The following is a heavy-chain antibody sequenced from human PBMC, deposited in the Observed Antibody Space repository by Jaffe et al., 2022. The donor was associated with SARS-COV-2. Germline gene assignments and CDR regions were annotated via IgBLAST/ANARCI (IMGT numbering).Heavy chain of an antibody. CDR2: IYYSGST. CDR3: ARSYDYVWGSYPVHYFDY. J-gene: IGHJ4*02. D-gene: IGHD3-16*02. V-gene: IGHV4-59*01. CDR1: GGSISSYY. Sequence: QVQLQESGPGLVKPSETLSLTCTVSGGSISSYYWSWIRQPPGKGLEWIGYIYYSGSTNYNPSLKSRVTISVDTSKNQFSLKLSSVTAADTAVYYCARSYDYVWGSYPVHYFDYWGQGTLVTVSS.